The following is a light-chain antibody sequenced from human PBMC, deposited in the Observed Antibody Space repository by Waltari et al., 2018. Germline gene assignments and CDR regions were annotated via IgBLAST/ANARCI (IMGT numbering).Light chain of an antibody. CDR3: QQYSDWPPGT. Sequence: EVVLTQSPVTLSLSPGERAILSCRAGQSIRNSLAWYQQNPGQPPRLRISDVSPRAAAIPARFSGSGSETDFTLTISSLEPDDIAVYYCQQYSDWPPGTFGQETKVEVK. CDR1: QSIRNS. CDR2: DVS. J-gene: IGKJ1*01. V-gene: IGKV3-11*01.